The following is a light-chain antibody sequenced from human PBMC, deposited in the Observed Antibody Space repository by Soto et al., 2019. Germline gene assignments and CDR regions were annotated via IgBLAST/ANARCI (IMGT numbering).Light chain of an antibody. CDR1: SSNIGSNT. CDR2: SND. J-gene: IGLJ1*01. V-gene: IGLV1-44*01. CDR3: AVWDDSLNGYV. Sequence: QSVLTQPHSASGTPGQRVTISCFGSSSNIGSNTVNWYRQLPGTAPKLLIYSNDQRPSGVPDRLSGSKSGTSASLAISGLQSEDEAEYYCAVWDDSLNGYVFGTGTKLTVL.